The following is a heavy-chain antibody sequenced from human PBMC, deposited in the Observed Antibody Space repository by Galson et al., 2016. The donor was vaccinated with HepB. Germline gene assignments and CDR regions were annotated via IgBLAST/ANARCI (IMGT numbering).Heavy chain of an antibody. V-gene: IGHV4-4*02. CDR3: ARDRGERNWASTSSFRAPPFNYYGLDV. CDR2: VDYSGNT. Sequence: LSLTCDVSGGSISRGHWWTWVRQPPGKGLDWIGEVDYSGNTNYNPSLKSRVAISVDKSNNQFSRRVNSVTAANTAVYYCARDRGERNWASTSSFRAPPFNYYGLDVWGQGTTVTVSS. J-gene: IGHJ6*02. D-gene: IGHD2-2*01. CDR1: GGSISRGHW.